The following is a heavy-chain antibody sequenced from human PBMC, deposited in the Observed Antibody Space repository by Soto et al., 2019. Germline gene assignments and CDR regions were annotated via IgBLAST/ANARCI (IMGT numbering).Heavy chain of an antibody. CDR2: IIPIFGTA. J-gene: IGHJ4*02. CDR1: GGTFSSYA. Sequence: ASVKVSCKASGGTFSSYAISWVRQAPGQGLEWMGGIIPIFGTANYAQKFQGRVTITADESTSTAYMEMSSLRSDDTAVYYCARVECSGGSYYYFDYWGQGTLVTVSS. V-gene: IGHV1-69*13. D-gene: IGHD2-15*01. CDR3: ARVECSGGSYYYFDY.